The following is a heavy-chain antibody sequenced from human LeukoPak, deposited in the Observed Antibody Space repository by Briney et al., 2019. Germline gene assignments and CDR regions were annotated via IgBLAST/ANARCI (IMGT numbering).Heavy chain of an antibody. V-gene: IGHV3-66*01. CDR2: IYSGGST. J-gene: IGHJ6*02. D-gene: IGHD2-2*01. CDR3: ARWRLSYGMDV. CDR1: GFTLSSNY. Sequence: GGSLRPSCAASGFTLSSNYMSWVPQAPGKGREWVSVIYSGGSTYYADSVKGRFTISRDNSKNTLYLQMNSLRAEDTAVYYCARWRLSYGMDVWGQGTTVTVSS.